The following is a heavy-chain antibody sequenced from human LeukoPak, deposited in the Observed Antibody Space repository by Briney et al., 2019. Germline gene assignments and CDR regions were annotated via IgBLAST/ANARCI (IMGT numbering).Heavy chain of an antibody. CDR2: IYYTGST. Sequence: SENLSLTRTVSGGSISSYYWSWIRQPPGKGLEWIGYIYYTGSTNYNPSLKSRVTISVDTSKNQFSLKLSSVTAADTAVYYCARDGYSGYDHHFDYWGQGSLVTVSS. J-gene: IGHJ4*02. CDR3: ARDGYSGYDHHFDY. CDR1: GGSISSYY. V-gene: IGHV4-59*01. D-gene: IGHD5-12*01.